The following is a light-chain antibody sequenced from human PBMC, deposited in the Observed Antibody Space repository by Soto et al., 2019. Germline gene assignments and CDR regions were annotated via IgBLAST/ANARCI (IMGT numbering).Light chain of an antibody. J-gene: IGKJ1*01. CDR1: QGISKN. Sequence: DTQMTQSPSSLSASVGDRVTITCPASQGISKNLAWYQQSPGKVPKLLIYAASTLQSGVPSRFSGSGSGTDFTLTISSLQPEDVATYYCQKYNSAPRTFGQGTKVDIK. CDR3: QKYNSAPRT. CDR2: AAS. V-gene: IGKV1-27*01.